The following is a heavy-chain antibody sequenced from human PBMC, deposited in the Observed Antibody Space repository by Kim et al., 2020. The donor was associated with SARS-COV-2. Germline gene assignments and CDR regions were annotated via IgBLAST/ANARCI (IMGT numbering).Heavy chain of an antibody. CDR1: GFTFSSFA. J-gene: IGHJ6*02. CDR2: ISDSGDNT. V-gene: IGHV3-23*01. CDR3: AKDFGYCSSSICYPPYGMDV. Sequence: GGSLRLSCAASGFTFSSFAMSWVRQAPGKGLEWVSSISDSGDNTHYADSVKGRFTISRDNSKNTLYLQMNSLRAEDTAVYYCAKDFGYCSSSICYPPYGMDVWGQGTTVTVSS. D-gene: IGHD2-2*03.